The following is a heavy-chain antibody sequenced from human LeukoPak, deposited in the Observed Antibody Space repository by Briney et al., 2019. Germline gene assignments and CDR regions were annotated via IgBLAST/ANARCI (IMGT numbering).Heavy chain of an antibody. Sequence: AGGPLRLSCAASGFPFSSYAMRWVRHSTGKGLEWVSAISGSGGSTYYADPVKGRFTIARDNSKNTLYLQMNSLRAEDTAVYYCAKVGGAVADPERTGYYGMDVWGQGTTVTVSS. J-gene: IGHJ6*02. CDR2: ISGSGGST. CDR1: GFPFSSYA. CDR3: AKVGGAVADPERTGYYGMDV. D-gene: IGHD6-19*01. V-gene: IGHV3-23*01.